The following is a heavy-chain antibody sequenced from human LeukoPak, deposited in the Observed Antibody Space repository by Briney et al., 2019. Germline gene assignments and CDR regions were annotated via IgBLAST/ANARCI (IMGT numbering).Heavy chain of an antibody. CDR2: IYNSGYT. CDR1: GASISPYY. J-gene: IGHJ4*02. CDR3: ARGENSPWDY. D-gene: IGHD1/OR15-1a*01. Sequence: PSETLSLTCTVSGASISPYYWSWIRQPAGKGLEWIGRIYNSGYTNYNPSLESRVTMSLDTSKNEFSLKLSSVTAADTALYYCARGENSPWDYWGQGILVTVSS. V-gene: IGHV4-4*07.